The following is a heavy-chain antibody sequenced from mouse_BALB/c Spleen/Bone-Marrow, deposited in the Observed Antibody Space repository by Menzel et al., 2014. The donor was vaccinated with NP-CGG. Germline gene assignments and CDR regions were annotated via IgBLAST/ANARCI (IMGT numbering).Heavy chain of an antibody. V-gene: IGHV7-3*02. CDR1: GFTFTDYY. CDR2: IRNKANGYTT. J-gene: IGHJ1*01. Sequence: EVMLVESGGGLVQPGGSLRLSCATSGFTFTDYYMSWVRQPPGKALEWLGFIRNKANGYTTEYSASVKGRFTISRDNSQSILYLQMNTLRAEDSATYYCARDINCGNYWYFDGWGAGTTVTVSS. D-gene: IGHD2-1*01. CDR3: ARDINCGNYWYFDG.